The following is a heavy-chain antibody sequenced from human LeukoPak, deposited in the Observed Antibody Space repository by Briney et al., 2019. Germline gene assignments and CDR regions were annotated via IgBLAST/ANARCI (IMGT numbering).Heavy chain of an antibody. Sequence: SETLSLTCAVYGGSFSGYYWSWIRQPPGKGLEWIGEINHSGSTNYNPSLKSRVTISVDTSNNQFSLKLSSVTAAARAVYSCATGGGITGPQLWFAPGGQGTLVTASS. D-gene: IGHD1-20*01. CDR2: INHSGST. V-gene: IGHV4-34*01. CDR3: ATGGGITGPQLWFAP. J-gene: IGHJ5*02. CDR1: GGSFSGYY.